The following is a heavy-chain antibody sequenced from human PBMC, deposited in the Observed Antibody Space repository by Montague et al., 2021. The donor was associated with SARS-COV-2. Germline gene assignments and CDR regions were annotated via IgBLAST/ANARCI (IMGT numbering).Heavy chain of an antibody. J-gene: IGHJ5*02. Sequence: SETLSLTCDVSGGAMSSGQWWSWVRQPPGKGLEWIGEIYQTGYTNYNPSLRSRVTISVDKSRNQFSLKMTSMTAADTAVYYCATNYGSGTFPGWFDPWGQGTLVTVPS. CDR2: IYQTGYT. CDR3: ATNYGSGTFPGWFDP. D-gene: IGHD3-10*01. CDR1: GGAMSSGQW. V-gene: IGHV4-4*02.